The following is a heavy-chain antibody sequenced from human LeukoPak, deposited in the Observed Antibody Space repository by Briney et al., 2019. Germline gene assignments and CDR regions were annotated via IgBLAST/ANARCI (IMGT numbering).Heavy chain of an antibody. CDR3: ARAGSSGWSPFDY. CDR1: GGSISSYY. V-gene: IGHV4-59*01. Sequence: SETLSLTCTVSGGSISSYYWSWIRQPPGKGLEWIGYIYYSGSANYNPSLKSRVTISVDTSKNQFSLKLSSVTAADTAVYYCARAGSSGWSPFDYWGQGTLVTVSS. J-gene: IGHJ4*02. CDR2: IYYSGSA. D-gene: IGHD6-19*01.